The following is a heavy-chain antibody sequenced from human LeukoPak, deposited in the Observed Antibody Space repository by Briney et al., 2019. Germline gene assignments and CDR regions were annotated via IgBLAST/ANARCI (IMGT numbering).Heavy chain of an antibody. CDR1: GGSISSGSYY. Sequence: SETLSLTCTVSGGSISSGSYYWSWIRQPAGKGLEWIGRIYTSGSTNYNPSLKSRVTISVDTSKNQFSLKLSSVTAADTAVYYCAKDKVFYYGSGSLSSTKQMPAPFEYWGQGTLVTVSS. CDR3: AKDKVFYYGSGSLSSTKQMPAPFEY. CDR2: IYTSGST. V-gene: IGHV4-61*02. D-gene: IGHD3-10*01. J-gene: IGHJ4*02.